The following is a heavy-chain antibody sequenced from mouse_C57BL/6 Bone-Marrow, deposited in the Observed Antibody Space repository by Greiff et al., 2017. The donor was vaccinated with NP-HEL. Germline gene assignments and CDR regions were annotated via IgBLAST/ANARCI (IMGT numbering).Heavy chain of an antibody. Sequence: VKLQQPGAELVKPGASVKLSCKASGYTFTSYWMHWVKQRPGRGLEWIGRIDPNSGGTKYNEKFKSKATLTVDKPSSTAYMQLSSLTSEDSAGYYCARPLRDRDWDFEVWGTGTTVTVSS. CDR1: GYTFTSYW. CDR3: ARPLRDRDWDFEV. CDR2: IDPNSGGT. D-gene: IGHD3-2*02. J-gene: IGHJ1*03. V-gene: IGHV1-72*01.